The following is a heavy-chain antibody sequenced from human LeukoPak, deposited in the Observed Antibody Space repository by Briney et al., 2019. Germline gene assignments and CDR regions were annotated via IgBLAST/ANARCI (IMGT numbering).Heavy chain of an antibody. D-gene: IGHD6-19*01. J-gene: IGHJ4*02. CDR3: ARDLSGGTGWYFAY. CDR1: GFTFSDYH. CDR2: ISASGSTI. Sequence: GGSLRLSCAASGFTFSDYHMTWIRQAPGKGLEWVPYISASGSTIYYTDSVKGRFTISRDNAKNSLYLQMNSLRAEDTAVYYCARDLSGGTGWYFAYWGQGTLVTVSS. V-gene: IGHV3-11*01.